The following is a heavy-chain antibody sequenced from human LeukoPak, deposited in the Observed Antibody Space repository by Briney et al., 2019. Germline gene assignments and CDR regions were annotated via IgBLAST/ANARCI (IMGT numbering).Heavy chain of an antibody. J-gene: IGHJ4*02. CDR1: GYTFTGYY. D-gene: IGHD2-2*01. CDR3: ARRSSSSNLDY. Sequence: ASVKVSCKASGYTFTGYYMHWVRQAPGQGLEWMGIINPDGGSTSYPQKFQGRVTMTRDTSTSTVYMELSSLRSEDTAVYYCARRSSSSNLDYWGQGTLVTVSS. V-gene: IGHV1-46*01. CDR2: INPDGGST.